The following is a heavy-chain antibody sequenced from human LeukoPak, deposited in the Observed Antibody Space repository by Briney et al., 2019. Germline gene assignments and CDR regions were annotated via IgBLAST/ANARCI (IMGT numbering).Heavy chain of an antibody. CDR3: ARQLTPPGCYYYMDV. CDR1: GYTFTNSY. CDR2: IIPIFGTA. D-gene: IGHD5-24*01. Sequence: GASVKVSCKASGYTFTNSYIHWVRRAPGQGLEWMGGIIPIFGTANYAQKFQGRVTITADKSTSTAYMELSSLRSEDTAVYYCARQLTPPGCYYYMDVWGKGTTVTVSS. J-gene: IGHJ6*03. V-gene: IGHV1-69*06.